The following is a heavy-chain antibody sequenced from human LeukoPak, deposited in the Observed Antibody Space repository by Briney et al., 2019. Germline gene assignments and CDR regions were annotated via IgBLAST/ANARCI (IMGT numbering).Heavy chain of an antibody. CDR1: DYSISSGYF. CDR2: IYHSGST. Sequence: SETLSLTCTVSDYSISSGYFWGWIRQPPGKGLEWLGSIYHSGSTYYNPSLKSRVTISLDTSKNQFSLKLSSLTAADTAVYFCARGLRFGSYYSERYFDYWGQGTLVTVSS. J-gene: IGHJ4*02. D-gene: IGHD1-26*01. V-gene: IGHV4-38-2*02. CDR3: ARGLRFGSYYSERYFDY.